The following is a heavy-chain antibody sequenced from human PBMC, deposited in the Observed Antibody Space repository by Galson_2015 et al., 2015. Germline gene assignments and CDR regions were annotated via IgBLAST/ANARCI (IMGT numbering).Heavy chain of an antibody. V-gene: IGHV3-48*01. CDR2: ISYTSGTI. D-gene: IGHD2-21*02. Sequence: SLRLSCAASGFNFGSFSTNWVRQAPGKGLEWVSYISYTSGTIYYADSVKGRFIISRDKAKNSLYLQMNSLRAEDTAVYYCATDRGYCDGDCKAFDIWGQGTMVTVSS. J-gene: IGHJ3*02. CDR1: GFNFGSFS. CDR3: ATDRGYCDGDCKAFDI.